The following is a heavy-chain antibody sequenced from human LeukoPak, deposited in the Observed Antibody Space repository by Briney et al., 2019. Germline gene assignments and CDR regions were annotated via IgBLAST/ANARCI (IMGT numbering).Heavy chain of an antibody. CDR2: INHSGST. V-gene: IGHV4-4*02. CDR3: ARLVIYDFWSGYPYYYYYYMDV. CDR1: GGSISSSNW. J-gene: IGHJ6*03. D-gene: IGHD3-3*01. Sequence: SETLSLTCAVSGGSISSSNWWSWIRQPPGKGLEWIGEINHSGSTNYNPSLKSRVTISVDTSKNQFSLKLSSVTAADTAVYYCARLVIYDFWSGYPYYYYYYMDVWGKGTTVTVSS.